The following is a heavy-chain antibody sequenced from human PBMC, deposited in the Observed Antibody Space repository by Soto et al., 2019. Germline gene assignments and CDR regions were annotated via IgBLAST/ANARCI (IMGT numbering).Heavy chain of an antibody. CDR1: GFTFSSYN. D-gene: IGHD6-13*01. V-gene: IGHV3-48*01. Sequence: EVQLVESGGGLVQPGGSLRLSCAASGFTFSSYNMNWVRQAPGKGLEWISYISGRRRTIYYADSVKGRFTISRDNAKNSLYLQMNSLRAEDTAVYYCARGGSSWGQDWFDPWGQGTLVTVSS. CDR2: ISGRRRTI. CDR3: ARGGSSWGQDWFDP. J-gene: IGHJ5*02.